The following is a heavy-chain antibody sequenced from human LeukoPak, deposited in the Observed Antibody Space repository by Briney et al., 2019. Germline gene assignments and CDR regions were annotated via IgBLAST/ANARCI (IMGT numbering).Heavy chain of an antibody. V-gene: IGHV3-23*01. CDR2: ISHTGGSP. Sequence: GGSLRLSCAASGITFSSYGMSWVRQVPGKGLEWVSSISHTGGSPYYADSVKGRFTVPRDNSKNTLYLQMNSLTVEDTAIYYCAKNADRGAYCRGGSCYPYYYYMDVWGTGTTVTISS. CDR1: GITFSSYG. D-gene: IGHD2-15*01. J-gene: IGHJ6*03. CDR3: AKNADRGAYCRGGSCYPYYYYMDV.